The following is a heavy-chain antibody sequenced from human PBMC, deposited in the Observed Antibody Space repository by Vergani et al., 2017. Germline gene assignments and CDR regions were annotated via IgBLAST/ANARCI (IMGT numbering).Heavy chain of an antibody. D-gene: IGHD4-17*01. Sequence: VQLVQSGGGLIQPGGSLRLSCAASGFTVSSNYMSWVRQAPGKGLEWVSVIYSGGSTYYADSVKGRFTISRDNSKNTLYLQMSSLRAEDTAVYYCVKGEEDYGDYAYLDDAFDIWGQGTMVTVSS. CDR2: IYSGGST. J-gene: IGHJ3*02. V-gene: IGHV3-66*03. CDR1: GFTVSSNY. CDR3: VKGEEDYGDYAYLDDAFDI.